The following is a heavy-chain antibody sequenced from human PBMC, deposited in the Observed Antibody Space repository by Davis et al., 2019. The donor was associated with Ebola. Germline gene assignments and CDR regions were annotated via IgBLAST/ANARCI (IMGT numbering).Heavy chain of an antibody. V-gene: IGHV1-18*04. CDR3: ARAQFPTTSDH. Sequence: AASVKVSCKASGYTFTSYGITWVRQAPGQGLEWMGWINPHNGNTNYAQNVQGRVIMTSDTAPTTAYMEVGSLRSDDTAVYYCARAQFPTTSDHWGQGTLVTVSS. J-gene: IGHJ4*02. CDR2: INPHNGNT. CDR1: GYTFTSYG. D-gene: IGHD1-1*01.